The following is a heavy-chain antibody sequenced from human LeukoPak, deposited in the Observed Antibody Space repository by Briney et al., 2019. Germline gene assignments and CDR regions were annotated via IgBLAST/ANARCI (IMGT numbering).Heavy chain of an antibody. V-gene: IGHV1-18*01. D-gene: IGHD4-23*01. J-gene: IGHJ4*02. CDR3: ARGSRVVTPGPLGLFDY. Sequence: ASVKVSCEASGYTFTSYGISWVRQAPGQGLEWMGWISAYNGNTNYAQKLQGRVTMTTDTSTSTAYMELRSLRSDDTAVYYCARGSRVVTPGPLGLFDYWGQGTLVTVSS. CDR1: GYTFTSYG. CDR2: ISAYNGNT.